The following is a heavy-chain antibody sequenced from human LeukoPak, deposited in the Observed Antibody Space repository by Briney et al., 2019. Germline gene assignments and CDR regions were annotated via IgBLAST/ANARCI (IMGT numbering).Heavy chain of an antibody. V-gene: IGHV4-39*01. CDR3: ARQSSGSYWEHYFDY. Sequence: PSETPSPTCTVSGGSISSKRYFWGWIRPPPGKGLAWIGRTQYRRAIYHNPSLKGRASISMDTSTNQFSLNVIAVTAADTAVYYCARQSSGSYWEHYFDYWGQGTLVTVSS. CDR2: TQYRRAI. J-gene: IGHJ4*02. D-gene: IGHD1-26*01. CDR1: GGSISSKRYF.